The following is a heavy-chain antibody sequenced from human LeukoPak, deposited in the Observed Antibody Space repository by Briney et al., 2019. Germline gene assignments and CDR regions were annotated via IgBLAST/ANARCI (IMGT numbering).Heavy chain of an antibody. Sequence: GGSLRLSCAASGFPFGSYWMHWVRQAPGKGLEWVSAISGSGGSTYYADSVKGRFTISRDNSKNTLYLQMNSLRAEDTAVYYCANTEDPEYFQHWGQGTLVTVSS. D-gene: IGHD4-17*01. V-gene: IGHV3-23*01. J-gene: IGHJ1*01. CDR3: ANTEDPEYFQH. CDR1: GFPFGSYW. CDR2: ISGSGGST.